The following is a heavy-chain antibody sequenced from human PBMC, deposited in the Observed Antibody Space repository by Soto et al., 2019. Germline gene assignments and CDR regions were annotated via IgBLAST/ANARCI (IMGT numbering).Heavy chain of an antibody. CDR1: SDSISSYY. J-gene: IGHJ4*02. CDR2: TDYSGNT. D-gene: IGHD3-16*01. CDR3: ARAVGDPLYYLDY. Sequence: QVQLQESRPGLVRPSETLSLTCTVSSDSISSYYWIWIRQSPGKGLEWIGYTDYSGNTNYNPSLKSRVTTSGDTSKNQFSLRLSSVTAADTAVYYCARAVGDPLYYLDYWGQGTLVTVSS. V-gene: IGHV4-59*08.